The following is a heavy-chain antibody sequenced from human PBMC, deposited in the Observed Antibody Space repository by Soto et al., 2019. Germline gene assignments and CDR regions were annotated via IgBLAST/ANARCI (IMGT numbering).Heavy chain of an antibody. V-gene: IGHV3-74*01. Sequence: EVQLVESGGGLVQPGGSLRLSCAASGFTFSSYWMHWVRQAPGKGLVWVSRINSDGSSTSYADSVKGRFTISRDNAKNTLYLQMNSLGAEDTAVYYCARDPDCSSASCYAWYYYYRDVWGKGTTVTVSS. J-gene: IGHJ6*03. CDR1: GFTFSSYW. CDR3: ARDPDCSSASCYAWYYYYRDV. CDR2: INSDGSST. D-gene: IGHD2-2*01.